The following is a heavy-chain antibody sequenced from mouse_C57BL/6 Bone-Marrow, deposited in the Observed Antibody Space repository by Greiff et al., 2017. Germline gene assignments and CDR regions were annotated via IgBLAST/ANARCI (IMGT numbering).Heavy chain of an antibody. CDR3: ARRGSNCDYYAMDY. V-gene: IGHV5-15*01. CDR1: GFTFSDYG. J-gene: IGHJ4*01. CDR2: ISNLAYSI. D-gene: IGHD2-5*01. Sequence: EVQGVESGGGLVQPGGSLKLSCAASGFTFSDYGMAWVRQAPRKGLEWVAFISNLAYSIYYAHTVTGRSTFSRENAKNTLCLEMSSLRSEDTAMXYCARRGSNCDYYAMDYWGQGTSVTVSS.